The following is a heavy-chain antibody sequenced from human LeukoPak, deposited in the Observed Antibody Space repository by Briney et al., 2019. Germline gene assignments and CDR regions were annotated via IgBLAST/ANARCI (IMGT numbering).Heavy chain of an antibody. V-gene: IGHV1-46*01. CDR2: INPSGGST. D-gene: IGHD3-10*01. CDR3: ARDFKYYYGSGSYYKPSHFDY. J-gene: IGHJ4*02. CDR1: GYTFTGYY. Sequence: ASVKVSCKASGYTFTGYYMHWVRQAPGQGLEWMGIINPSGGSTSYAQKFQGRVTMTRDTSTSTVYMELSSLRSEDTAVYYCARDFKYYYGSGSYYKPSHFDYWGQGTLVTVSS.